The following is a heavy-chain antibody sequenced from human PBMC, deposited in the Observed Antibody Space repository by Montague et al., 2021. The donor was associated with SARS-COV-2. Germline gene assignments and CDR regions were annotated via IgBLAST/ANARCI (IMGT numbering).Heavy chain of an antibody. V-gene: IGHV3-23*01. CDR3: ARGVITPDY. CDR1: GFTFTSYA. Sequence: SLRLSCAVSGFTFTSYAMSWVRQAPGKGLEWVSGIVDSDSSTHYADSVKGRFTISRDNSKNMVYLQMNSLRVEDTAVYYCARGVITPDYWCQGTLVTVSS. J-gene: IGHJ4*02. D-gene: IGHD2-21*01. CDR2: IVDSDSST.